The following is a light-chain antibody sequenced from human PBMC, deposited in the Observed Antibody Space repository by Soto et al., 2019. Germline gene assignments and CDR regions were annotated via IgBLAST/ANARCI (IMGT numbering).Light chain of an antibody. CDR1: QSISSG. CDR3: PQYNSSPLT. J-gene: IGKJ4*01. CDR2: AAS. Sequence: EDRVTITCPASQSISSGLAWYQQKPGKDTKLLIYAASTLESGVSSRFSGSGSGTQVTLTIRSLQPDDFAAYYCPQYNSSPLTFGGGTKVDI. V-gene: IGKV1-5*01.